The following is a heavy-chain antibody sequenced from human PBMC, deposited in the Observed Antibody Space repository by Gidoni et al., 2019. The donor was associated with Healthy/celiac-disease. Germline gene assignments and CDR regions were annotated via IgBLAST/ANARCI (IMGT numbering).Heavy chain of an antibody. CDR1: GFTFSNGW. V-gene: IGHV3-15*07. CDR3: TTIKWELPFDY. CDR2: IKSKTDGGTT. D-gene: IGHD1-26*01. J-gene: IGHJ4*02. Sequence: EVQLVESGGGLVKPGGSLRLSCSASGFTFSNGWMNWVRQAPGQGLEWVGRIKSKTDGGTTEYAVPVKGRFTISRYDSKNTLYLQMNSLKTEDTAVYYCTTIKWELPFDYWGQGTLVTVSS.